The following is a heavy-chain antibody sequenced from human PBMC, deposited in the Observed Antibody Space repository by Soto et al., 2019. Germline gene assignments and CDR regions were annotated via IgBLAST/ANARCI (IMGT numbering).Heavy chain of an antibody. CDR1: GFTFSSYG. Sequence: QVQLVESGGGVVQPGRSLRLSCAASGFTFSSYGMHWVRQAPGKGLEWVEVISYDGSNKYYADSVKGRFTISRDNAKNTLYLQMTSLRAEDTAVYYCAKEVAAAESSWGQGTLVTVSS. D-gene: IGHD6-13*01. J-gene: IGHJ4*02. CDR3: AKEVAAAESS. CDR2: ISYDGSNK. V-gene: IGHV3-30*18.